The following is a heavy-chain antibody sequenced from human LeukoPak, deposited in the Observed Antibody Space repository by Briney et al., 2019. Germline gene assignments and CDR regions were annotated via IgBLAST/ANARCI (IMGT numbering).Heavy chain of an antibody. CDR1: GGSISSYY. J-gene: IGHJ6*03. V-gene: IGHV4-4*07. CDR3: ARGPVVGNYYYYMDV. Sequence: PSETLSLTCTVSGGSISSYYWSWIRQSAGKGLEWIGRIYTSGSTNYNPSLKSRVTMSVDTSKNQFSLKLSSVTAADTAVYYCARGPVVGNYYYYMDVWGKGTTVTISS. CDR2: IYTSGST. D-gene: IGHD2-15*01.